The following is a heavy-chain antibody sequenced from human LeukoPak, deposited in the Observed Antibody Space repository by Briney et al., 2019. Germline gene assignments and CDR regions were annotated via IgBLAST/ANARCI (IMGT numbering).Heavy chain of an antibody. CDR1: GYTFTGYY. Sequence: GASVKVSCKASGYTFTGYYMHWVRQAPGQGLEWMGWINPNSGGTNYAQKFQGRVTMTRDTSVNTAYMELSRLRSDDTAVYYCARDQVARDIVVVLTATGTIDYWGQGTLVTVSS. V-gene: IGHV1-2*02. CDR3: ARDQVARDIVVVLTATGTIDY. J-gene: IGHJ4*02. CDR2: INPNSGGT. D-gene: IGHD2-15*01.